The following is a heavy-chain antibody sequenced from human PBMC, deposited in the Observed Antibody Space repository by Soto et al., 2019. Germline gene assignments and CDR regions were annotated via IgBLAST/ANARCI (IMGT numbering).Heavy chain of an antibody. CDR3: ARDEYRSGYGDLDY. D-gene: IGHD2-21*02. CDR1: GFTFSSYW. J-gene: IGHJ4*02. CDR2: INSDGSST. V-gene: IGHV3-74*01. Sequence: GGSLRLSCAASGFTFSSYWMHWVRQAPGKGLVWVSRINSDGSSTSYADSVKGRFTISRDNAKNTLYLQMNSLRAEDTAVYYCARDEYRSGYGDLDYWGQGTLVTVPQ.